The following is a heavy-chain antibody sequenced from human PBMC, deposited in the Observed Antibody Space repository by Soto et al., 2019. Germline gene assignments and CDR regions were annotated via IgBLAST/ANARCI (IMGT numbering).Heavy chain of an antibody. CDR2: IRSKANSYAT. Sequence: PGVSLRVSRAGAGGNIIGSGSRWVRTATGKGVEWVGRIRSKANSYATAYAASVKGRFTISRDDSKNTAYLQMNSLKTEDTAVYYCTRYYDFWSGYYGPYKTTHYYYYYGMDVWGQGTTVTVSS. J-gene: IGHJ6*02. CDR1: GGNIIGSG. D-gene: IGHD3-3*01. CDR3: TRYYDFWSGYYGPYKTTHYYYYYGMDV. V-gene: IGHV3-73*01.